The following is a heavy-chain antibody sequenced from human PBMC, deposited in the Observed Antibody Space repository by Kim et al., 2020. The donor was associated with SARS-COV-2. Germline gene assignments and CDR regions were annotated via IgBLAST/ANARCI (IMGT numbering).Heavy chain of an antibody. J-gene: IGHJ4*02. V-gene: IGHV3-33*05. CDR2: ISYDTSIK. D-gene: IGHD3-16*01. CDR3: ARDSDVTSIWDYFDY. Sequence: GGSLRLSCAASGFTFSTYGMHWVRQAPGKGLEWVAVISYDTSIKYYADSVKGRFTISRDNSKNTLYLQMNSLRAEDTAVYYCARDSDVTSIWDYFDYWGQGTLFTVSS. CDR1: GFTFSTYG.